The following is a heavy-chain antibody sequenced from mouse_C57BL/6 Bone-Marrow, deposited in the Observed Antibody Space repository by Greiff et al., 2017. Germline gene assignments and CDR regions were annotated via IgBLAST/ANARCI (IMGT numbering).Heavy chain of an antibody. CDR1: GYTFTSYW. V-gene: IGHV1-64*01. J-gene: IGHJ1*03. Sequence: QVQLQQPGAELVKPGASVKLSCKASGYTFTSYWRHWGKQSPGQGLGWIGMIHPNSGSTNYNEKFKSKATLTVDKSSSTAYMQLSSLTSEDSAVYYCARSPYFLDVWGTGTTVTVSS. D-gene: IGHD6-5*01. CDR2: IHPNSGST. CDR3: ARSPYFLDV.